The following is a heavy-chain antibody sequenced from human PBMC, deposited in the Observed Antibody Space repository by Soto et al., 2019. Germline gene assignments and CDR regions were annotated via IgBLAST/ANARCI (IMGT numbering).Heavy chain of an antibody. J-gene: IGHJ4*02. CDR3: AKGSSRYYDSFDY. V-gene: IGHV3-23*01. Sequence: GGSLRLSCAASGFTFSNYAMYWVRQTPGKGLEWVSAITASGGSTYYADSVKGRFTISRDNSKNTMSLQMSSLRAEDRALYYCAKGSSRYYDSFDYWGQGTLVPVSS. CDR2: ITASGGST. CDR1: GFTFSNYA. D-gene: IGHD3-22*01.